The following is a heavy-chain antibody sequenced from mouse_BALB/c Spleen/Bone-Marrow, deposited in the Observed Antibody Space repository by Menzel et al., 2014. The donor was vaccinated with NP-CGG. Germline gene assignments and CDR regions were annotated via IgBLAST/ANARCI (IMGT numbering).Heavy chain of an antibody. CDR3: ARNGGAYYRYYYAMDY. CDR2: IWSGGST. V-gene: IGHV2-2*02. Sequence: QVQLQQSGPGLVQPSQSLSITCTVSGFSLTSYGVHWVRQSPGKGLEWLGVIWSGGSTDYNAAFISRLSISKDNSKSQVFFKMNSLQANDAAIYCCARNGGAYYRYYYAMDYWGQGTSVTVSS. J-gene: IGHJ4*01. D-gene: IGHD2-14*01. CDR1: GFSLTSYG.